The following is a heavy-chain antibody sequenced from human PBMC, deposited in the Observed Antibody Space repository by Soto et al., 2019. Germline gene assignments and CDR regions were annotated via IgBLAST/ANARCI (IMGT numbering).Heavy chain of an antibody. Sequence: QVQLQQWGAGLLKPSETLSLTCAVYGGSFSGYYWTWIRQPPGTGLEWIGEINHSGSTNYHPSLQSRVTLSVETSKNQFSLKLTAVTAAVTAVYYCARDKITGLFEYWGQGTLVTVSS. CDR3: ARDKITGLFEY. CDR2: INHSGST. D-gene: IGHD2-8*02. V-gene: IGHV4-34*01. CDR1: GGSFSGYY. J-gene: IGHJ4*02.